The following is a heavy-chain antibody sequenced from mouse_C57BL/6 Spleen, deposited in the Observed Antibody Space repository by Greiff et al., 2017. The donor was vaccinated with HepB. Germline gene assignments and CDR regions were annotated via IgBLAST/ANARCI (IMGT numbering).Heavy chain of an antibody. CDR3: ARHSYGYDYAMDY. CDR2: IWSDGST. J-gene: IGHJ4*01. Sequence: VKLQESGPGLVAPSQSLSITCTVSGFSLTSYGVHWVRQPPGKGLEWLVVIWSDGSTTYNSALKSRLSISKDNSKSQVFLKMNSLQTDDTAMYYCARHSYGYDYAMDYWGQGTSVTVSS. V-gene: IGHV2-6-1*01. D-gene: IGHD2-2*01. CDR1: GFSLTSYG.